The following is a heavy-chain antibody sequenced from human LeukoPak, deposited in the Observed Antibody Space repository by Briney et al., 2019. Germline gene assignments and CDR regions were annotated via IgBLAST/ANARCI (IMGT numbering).Heavy chain of an antibody. CDR3: ARDMTTVTSYGY. V-gene: IGHV1-69*13. Sequence: SMKVSCKASGGTFSSYAISWVRQAPGQGLEWMGGIIPIFGTANYAQKFQGRVTITADESTSTAYMELSSLRSEDTAVYYCARDMTTVTSYGYWGQGTLVTVSS. CDR2: IIPIFGTA. D-gene: IGHD4-17*01. CDR1: GGTFSSYA. J-gene: IGHJ4*02.